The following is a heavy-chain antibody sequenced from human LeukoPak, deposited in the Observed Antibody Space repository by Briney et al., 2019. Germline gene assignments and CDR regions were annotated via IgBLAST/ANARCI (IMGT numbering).Heavy chain of an antibody. D-gene: IGHD3-9*01. CDR1: GFTFSSYW. J-gene: IGHJ4*02. V-gene: IGHV3-7*01. CDR3: AIVEMDYDILTGYYGGDY. Sequence: GGSLRLSCAASGFTFSSYWMSWVRQAPGKGLEGVANINQDGSEKYYVDSAKGRFTISRDNAKNSVHLQMNSLSPEDTAVYYCAIVEMDYDILTGYYGGDYWGQGTLLTVSS. CDR2: INQDGSEK.